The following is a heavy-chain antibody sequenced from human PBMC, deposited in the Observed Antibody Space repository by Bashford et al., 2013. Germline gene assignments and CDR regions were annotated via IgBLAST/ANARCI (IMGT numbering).Heavy chain of an antibody. CDR1: WXHQQWWLR. J-gene: IGHJ3*02. Sequence: ETPVPHPALSLWXHQQWWLRTELDPPXPRKGLEWIGEINHSGSTNYNPSLKSRVTISVDTSKNQFSLKLSSVTAADTAVYYCAREQVGRGAHAFDIWGQGTMVTVSS. V-gene: IGHV4-61*08. CDR2: INHSGST. CDR3: AREQVGRGAHAFDI.